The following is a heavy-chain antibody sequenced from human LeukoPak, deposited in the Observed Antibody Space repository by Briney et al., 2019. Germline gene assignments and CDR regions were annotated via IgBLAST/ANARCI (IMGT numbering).Heavy chain of an antibody. CDR1: GFTFSHYP. V-gene: IGHV3-23*01. D-gene: IGHD3-9*01. CDR2: ISGSGGST. Sequence: GGSLRLSCAASGFTFSHYPMSWVRQAPGKGLEWVSAISGSGGSTYYADSVKGRFTISRDSSKNTLYLQMNSLRAEDTAVYYCAKFLLVTLYYYYYGMDVWGQGTTVTVSS. CDR3: AKFLLVTLYYYYYGMDV. J-gene: IGHJ6*02.